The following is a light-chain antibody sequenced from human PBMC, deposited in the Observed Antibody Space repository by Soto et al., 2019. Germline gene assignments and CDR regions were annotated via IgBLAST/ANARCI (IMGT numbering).Light chain of an antibody. CDR2: WAS. CDR3: QQYYSTLT. V-gene: IGKV4-1*01. J-gene: IGKJ2*01. CDR1: QNLLYISNNKNY. Sequence: DIVMTQSPDSLAVSLGERATINCKSRQNLLYISNNKNYLAWYQQKPGQPPKLLIYWASTRESGVPDRVSGSGSGTDFTLTISSVQAEDVAVYYCQQYYSTLTLGQGTKLDIK.